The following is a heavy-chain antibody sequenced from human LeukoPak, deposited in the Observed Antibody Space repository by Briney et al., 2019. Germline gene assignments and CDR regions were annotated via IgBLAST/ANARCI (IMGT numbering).Heavy chain of an antibody. CDR2: INPSGGST. J-gene: IGHJ4*02. V-gene: IGHV1-46*01. CDR3: ATYNWNDEDFDY. Sequence: ASVKVSCKASGYTFSNLYMHWVRQAPGQGLEWMGIINPSGGSTSYAQKFQGRVTMTRDMSTSTVYMELSSLRSEDTAVYYCATYNWNDEDFDYWGQETLVTVSS. D-gene: IGHD1-20*01. CDR1: GYTFSNLY.